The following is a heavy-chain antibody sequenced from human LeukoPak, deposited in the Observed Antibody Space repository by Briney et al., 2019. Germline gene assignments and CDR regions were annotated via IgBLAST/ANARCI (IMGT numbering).Heavy chain of an antibody. CDR3: AGPRGVGARD. Sequence: PGGSLRLSCATSGFTFSSHWMSWVRQAPGGGLEWVANIKPDGSDQYYVDSVKGRFAISRDNAKNSLYLQMNSLRVEDTAVYYCAGPRGVGARDWGQGTLVIVSS. V-gene: IGHV3-7*01. CDR1: GFTFSSHW. J-gene: IGHJ4*02. D-gene: IGHD1-26*01. CDR2: IKPDGSDQ.